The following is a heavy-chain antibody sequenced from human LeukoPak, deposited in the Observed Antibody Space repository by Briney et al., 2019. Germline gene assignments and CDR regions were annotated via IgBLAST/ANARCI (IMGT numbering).Heavy chain of an antibody. J-gene: IGHJ6*02. V-gene: IGHV3-23*01. CDR1: GFTFSSYA. CDR3: ARDPGYCSSTNCYYYYYGMDV. Sequence: GGSLRLSCAASGFTFSSYAMSWVRQAPGKGLEWVSAISGSGGSTYYADSVKGRFTISRDNSKNTLYLQMNSLRAEDTAVYYCARDPGYCSSTNCYYYYYGMDVWGQGTTVTVSS. D-gene: IGHD2-2*01. CDR2: ISGSGGST.